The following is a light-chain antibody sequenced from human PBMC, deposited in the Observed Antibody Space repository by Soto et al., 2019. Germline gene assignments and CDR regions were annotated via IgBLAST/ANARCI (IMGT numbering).Light chain of an antibody. J-gene: IGKJ2*01. CDR2: GAS. CDR1: QSISTH. CDR3: QQYNNWSPRT. V-gene: IGKV3-15*01. Sequence: EILMTQSPFTLSASLGERATISCRASQSISTHLAWYQQKPGQAPRLLVYGASTRATGIPSRFRGSGSGTEFTLTISSLQSEDFAVYYCQQYNNWSPRTFGQGTKVEIK.